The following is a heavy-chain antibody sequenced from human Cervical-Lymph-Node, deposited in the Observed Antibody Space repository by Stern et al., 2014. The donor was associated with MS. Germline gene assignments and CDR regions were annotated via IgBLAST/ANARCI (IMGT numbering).Heavy chain of an antibody. CDR2: IYYSGST. J-gene: IGHJ5*02. V-gene: IGHV4-31*03. Sequence: QVQLQESGPGLVKPSQTLSLTCTVSGGSISSGGYYWSWIRQHPGKGLEWIGYIYYSGSTYYNPSPKSRVTISVDTSKNQFSLKLSSVTAADTAVYYCAREIRLPYSLRFDPWGQGTLVTVSS. CDR3: AREIRLPYSLRFDP. D-gene: IGHD2-21*01. CDR1: GGSISSGGYY.